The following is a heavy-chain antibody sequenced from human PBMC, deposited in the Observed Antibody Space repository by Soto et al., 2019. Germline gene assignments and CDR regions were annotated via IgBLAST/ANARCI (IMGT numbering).Heavy chain of an antibody. CDR1: GGSISSGGYY. V-gene: IGHV4-31*03. CDR3: ARDSCSSTSCYATKRYNWFDP. CDR2: IYYSGST. J-gene: IGHJ5*02. Sequence: QVQLQESGPGLVKPSQTLSLTCTVSGGSISSGGYYWSWIRQHPGKGLEWIGYIYYSGSTYYNPSRKSRVTISVDTSKNQFSLKLSSVTAADTAVYYCARDSCSSTSCYATKRYNWFDPWGQGTLVTVSS. D-gene: IGHD2-2*01.